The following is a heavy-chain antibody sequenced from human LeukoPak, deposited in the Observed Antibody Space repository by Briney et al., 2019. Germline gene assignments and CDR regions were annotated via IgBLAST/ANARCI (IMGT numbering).Heavy chain of an antibody. V-gene: IGHV4-31*03. CDR2: IYYSGST. Sequence: SETLSLTCTVSGGSISSGGYYWSWIRQHPGKGLEWIGYIYYSGSTYYNPSLKSRVTISVDTSKNQFSLKLSSVTAADTAVYYCARGIYGSGSLNWGQGTLVTVSS. D-gene: IGHD3-10*01. J-gene: IGHJ4*02. CDR1: GGSISSGGYY. CDR3: ARGIYGSGSLN.